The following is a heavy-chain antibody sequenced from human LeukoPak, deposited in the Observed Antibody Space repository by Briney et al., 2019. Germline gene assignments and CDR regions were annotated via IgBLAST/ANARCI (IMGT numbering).Heavy chain of an antibody. Sequence: PSETLSLTCTVSGGSISSYYWSWIRQPAGKGLEWIGRIYTSGSTNYNPSLKSRVTMSVDTSKNQFSLKLSSVTAADTAVYYCARDIGTYYDFWGGRMNWFDPWGQGTLVTVSS. CDR1: GGSISSYY. J-gene: IGHJ5*02. V-gene: IGHV4-4*07. CDR3: ARDIGTYYDFWGGRMNWFDP. D-gene: IGHD3-3*01. CDR2: IYTSGST.